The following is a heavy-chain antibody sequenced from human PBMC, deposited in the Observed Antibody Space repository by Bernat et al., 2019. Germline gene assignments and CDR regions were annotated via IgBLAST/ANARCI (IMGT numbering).Heavy chain of an antibody. Sequence: EVQLVESGGGLVQPGRSLRLSCAASGFTFDDYAMHWVRQAPGKGLEWVSGISWNSGSIGYADSVKGRFTNSRDKAKNSLYLQMNSLRAEDTALYYCAKMCPSGEPNWGQGTLVTVSS. CDR1: GFTFDDYA. CDR2: ISWNSGSI. V-gene: IGHV3-9*01. J-gene: IGHJ4*02. CDR3: AKMCPSGEPN. D-gene: IGHD1-14*01.